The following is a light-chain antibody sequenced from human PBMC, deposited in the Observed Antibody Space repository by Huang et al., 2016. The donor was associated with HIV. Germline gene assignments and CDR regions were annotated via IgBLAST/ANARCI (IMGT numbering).Light chain of an antibody. CDR2: DAS. CDR1: QDITNY. Sequence: DIQMTQSPSSLSASVGDRVTITCQASQDITNYLKWYQQKPGKATNLLIYDASNLESGCPSRFSGGGSWKHFTFTINSLQPEDIATYYCQHYDSLPYAFGQGTKLEMK. CDR3: QHYDSLPYA. J-gene: IGKJ2*01. V-gene: IGKV1-33*01.